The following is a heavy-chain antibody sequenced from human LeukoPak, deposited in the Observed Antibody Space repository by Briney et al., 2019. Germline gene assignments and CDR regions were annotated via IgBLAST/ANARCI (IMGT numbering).Heavy chain of an antibody. Sequence: GGSLRLSCAASGFTFSSYEMNWVRQAPGKGLEWVSSISSSSTYIYYADSLKGRFTISRDNAKNSLSLQMNSLRAEDTAVYYCARDTHCSSTSCYNAFDIWGQGTMVTVSS. J-gene: IGHJ3*02. CDR3: ARDTHCSSTSCYNAFDI. V-gene: IGHV3-21*01. CDR1: GFTFSSYE. D-gene: IGHD2-2*02. CDR2: ISSSSTYI.